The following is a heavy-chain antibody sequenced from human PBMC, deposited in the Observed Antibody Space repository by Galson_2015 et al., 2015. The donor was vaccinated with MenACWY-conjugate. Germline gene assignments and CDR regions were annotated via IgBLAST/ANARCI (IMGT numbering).Heavy chain of an antibody. CDR1: GFTFNTYA. CDR2: IRNSGSST. CDR3: AKGHRVAINTCYTFDY. D-gene: IGHD2-2*02. J-gene: IGHJ4*02. V-gene: IGHV3-23*01. Sequence: SLRLSCAASGFTFNTYAMSWVRQAPGKGLEWVSAIRNSGSSTYYADSVKGRFAISRDNSKNTLYLQMDSLRAEDTAVYYCAKGHRVAINTCYTFDYWGQGTLATASS.